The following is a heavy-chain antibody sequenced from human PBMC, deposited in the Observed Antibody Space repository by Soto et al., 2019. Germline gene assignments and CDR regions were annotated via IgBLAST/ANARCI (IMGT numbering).Heavy chain of an antibody. CDR3: ARAIKMGIAAAGKDL. J-gene: IGHJ4*02. CDR1: GGTFSSYA. D-gene: IGHD6-13*01. CDR2: IIPIFGTA. Sequence: SVKVSCKASGGTFSSYAVSWVRQAPGQGLEWMGGIIPIFGTANYAQKFQGRVTITADESTSTAYMELSSLRSEDTAVYYCARAIKMGIAAAGKDLWGQGTLVTVSS. V-gene: IGHV1-69*13.